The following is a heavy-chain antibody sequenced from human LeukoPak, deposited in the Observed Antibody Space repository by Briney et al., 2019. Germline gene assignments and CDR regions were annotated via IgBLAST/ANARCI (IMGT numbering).Heavy chain of an antibody. CDR1: GGTFSSYA. CDR3: ARDRYARRAFDI. J-gene: IGHJ3*02. Sequence: SVKVSCKASGGTFSSYAISWVRQAPGQGLEWMGRIIHIFGSANYAQNFQGRVTIATDESTSTAYMELSSLRSEDTAVYYCARDRYARRAFDIWGQGTMVTVSS. V-gene: IGHV1-69*05. CDR2: IIHIFGSA. D-gene: IGHD2-2*01.